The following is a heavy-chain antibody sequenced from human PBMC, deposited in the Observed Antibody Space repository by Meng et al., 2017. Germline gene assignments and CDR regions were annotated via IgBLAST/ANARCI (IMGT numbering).Heavy chain of an antibody. CDR3: ARDEDISAAGKLFGDY. J-gene: IGHJ4*02. D-gene: IGHD6-25*01. V-gene: IGHV1-2*06. CDR1: GYNFPDYY. Sequence: QVQLVQSGDEVKKPGAAVKVSCKPSGYNFPDYYIHWVRRAPGQGREWMGRINPKSGDTHYAQKFQARVTMTGDTSISTAYMELSGLRSDDTAMYYCARDEDISAAGKLFGDYWGQGTLVTVSS. CDR2: INPKSGDT.